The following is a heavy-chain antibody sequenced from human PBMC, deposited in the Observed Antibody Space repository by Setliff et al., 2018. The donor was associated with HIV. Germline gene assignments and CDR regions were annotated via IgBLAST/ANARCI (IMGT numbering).Heavy chain of an antibody. D-gene: IGHD1-26*01. V-gene: IGHV1-2*02. CDR2: IKPNSGGT. CDR3: ARDRLSYNFYYYGMDV. Sequence: ASVKVSCKVSGNIFTDSYMHWVRQAPGQGLEWMGWIKPNSGGTYYAQKFQGRVSMTRNTSITTAYMQLSRLRSDDTAVYYCARDRLSYNFYYYGMDVWGQGTTVTVSS. CDR1: GNIFTDSY. J-gene: IGHJ6*02.